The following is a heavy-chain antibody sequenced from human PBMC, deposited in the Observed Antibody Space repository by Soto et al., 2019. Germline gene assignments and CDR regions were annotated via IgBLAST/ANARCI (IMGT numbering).Heavy chain of an antibody. CDR1: GVSIGSSSSY. V-gene: IGHV4-39*01. J-gene: IGHJ4*02. CDR3: ARLGGITGYSSAWYKFDF. D-gene: IGHD6-19*01. Sequence: PSETLSLTCNVSGVSIGSSSSYWGWIRQPPGRGLEWIAFIYYTGSTYYNPSLKSRVTISIDTSTSQFSLKLRSVTAADTAVFYCARLGGITGYSSAWYKFDFWGPGTLVTVSS. CDR2: IYYTGST.